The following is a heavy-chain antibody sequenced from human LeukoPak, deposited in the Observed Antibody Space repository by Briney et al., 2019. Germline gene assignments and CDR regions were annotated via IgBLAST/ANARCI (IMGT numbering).Heavy chain of an antibody. D-gene: IGHD3-10*01. CDR2: IYYSGST. CDR3: ARGFSGSYEPEFDY. V-gene: IGHV4-59*01. CDR1: GGSISSYY. Sequence: SETLSLTCTVSGGSISSYYWSWIRQPPGKGLEWIGYIYYSGSTNYNPSLKSRVTISVDTSKNQFSLKLSSVTAADTAVYYCARGFSGSYEPEFDYWGQGTLVTVSS. J-gene: IGHJ4*02.